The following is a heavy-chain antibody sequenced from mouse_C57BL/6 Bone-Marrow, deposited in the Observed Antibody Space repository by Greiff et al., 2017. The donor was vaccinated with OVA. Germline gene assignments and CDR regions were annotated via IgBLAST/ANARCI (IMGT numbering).Heavy chain of an antibody. D-gene: IGHD2-1*01. J-gene: IGHJ2*01. Sequence: VQLKQSGAELVRPGASVKLSCTASGFNIKDDYMHWVKQRPEQGLEWIGWIDPENGDTEYASKFQGKATITADTSSITAYLQLSSLTSEDTAVYYCTSYGSFDYWGQGTTLTVSS. CDR3: TSYGSFDY. CDR1: GFNIKDDY. CDR2: IDPENGDT. V-gene: IGHV14-4*01.